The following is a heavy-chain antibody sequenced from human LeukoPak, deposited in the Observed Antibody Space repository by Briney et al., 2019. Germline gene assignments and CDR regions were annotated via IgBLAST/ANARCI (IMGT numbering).Heavy chain of an antibody. D-gene: IGHD3-22*01. Sequence: GGSLRLSCAASGFTVSDNYMSWVRQAPGKGLEWVSVIYTGGSTYSADSVQGRFTISRDNSKNTLYLQMNSLRAEDTAVYYCAKHHDSSGYYYFDYWGQGTLVTVSS. J-gene: IGHJ4*02. CDR1: GFTVSDNY. V-gene: IGHV3-53*01. CDR2: IYTGGST. CDR3: AKHHDSSGYYYFDY.